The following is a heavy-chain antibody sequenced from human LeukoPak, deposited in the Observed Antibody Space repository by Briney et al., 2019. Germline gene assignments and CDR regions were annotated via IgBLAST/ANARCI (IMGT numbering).Heavy chain of an antibody. Sequence: KASETLSLTCPVSGGSISSISYYWAWIRQPPGEGLEWIGSIYYPGSTYYNPSLKSRVTISLDTSENQFSLKLTSVTAADTAVYYCARWEYYSSSRHPAGDWGQGTLVTVSS. CDR1: GGSISSISYY. CDR2: IYYPGST. J-gene: IGHJ4*02. V-gene: IGHV4-39*01. CDR3: ARWEYYSSSRHPAGD. D-gene: IGHD6-13*01.